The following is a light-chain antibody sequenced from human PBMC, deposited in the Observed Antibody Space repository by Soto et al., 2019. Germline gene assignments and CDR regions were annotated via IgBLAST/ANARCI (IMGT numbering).Light chain of an antibody. J-gene: IGKJ1*01. Sequence: EVVLTQSPATLSLSPGARAPLSCRASQSVTNYLTWYQQKPGQAPRLLIYEASNRATGIPARFSGSGSGTDFTLTISNLEPEDFAVYYCQQRTYWPWTFGQGTKVDIK. CDR3: QQRTYWPWT. CDR2: EAS. CDR1: QSVTNY. V-gene: IGKV3-11*01.